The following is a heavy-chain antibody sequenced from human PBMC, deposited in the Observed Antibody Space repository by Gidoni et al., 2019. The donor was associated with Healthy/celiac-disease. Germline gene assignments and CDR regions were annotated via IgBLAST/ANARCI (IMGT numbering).Heavy chain of an antibody. Sequence: QITLKASGPTLVKPTQTLTLTCPFSGFSLSTSGVGVGWIRQPPGKALEWLALIYWDDDKRYSPSLKSRLTITKETSKNQVVLTRTNRDPVDTATYYCEHLGDSAFDIWGQGTMVTVSS. CDR1: GFSLSTSGVG. CDR2: IYWDDDK. CDR3: EHLGDSAFDI. J-gene: IGHJ3*02. V-gene: IGHV2-5*02. D-gene: IGHD3-10*01.